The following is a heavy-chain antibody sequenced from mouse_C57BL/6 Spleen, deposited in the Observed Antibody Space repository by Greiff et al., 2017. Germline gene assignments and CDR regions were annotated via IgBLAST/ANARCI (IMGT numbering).Heavy chain of an antibody. CDR3: AKDSNYPFAY. CDR1: GYTFTDYN. V-gene: IGHV1-18*01. J-gene: IGHJ3*01. Sequence: EVKLMESGPELVKPGASVKIPCKASGYTFTDYNMDWVKQSHGKSLEWIGDINPNNGGTIYNQKFKGKATLTVDKSSSTAYMELRSLTSEDTAVYYCAKDSNYPFAYWGQGTLVTVSA. D-gene: IGHD2-5*01. CDR2: INPNNGGT.